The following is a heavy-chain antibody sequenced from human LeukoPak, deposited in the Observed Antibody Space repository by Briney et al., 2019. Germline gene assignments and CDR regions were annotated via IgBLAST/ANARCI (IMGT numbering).Heavy chain of an antibody. Sequence: GGSLRLSCAASGFAFSSYSMNWVRQAPGKGLEWVSYISSSSSTIYYADSVKGRFTISRDNAKNSLYLQMNSLRAEDTAVYYCARGDYVWGSYRYNYFDYWGQGTLVTVSS. D-gene: IGHD3-16*02. CDR3: ARGDYVWGSYRYNYFDY. CDR2: ISSSSSTI. CDR1: GFAFSSYS. V-gene: IGHV3-48*01. J-gene: IGHJ4*02.